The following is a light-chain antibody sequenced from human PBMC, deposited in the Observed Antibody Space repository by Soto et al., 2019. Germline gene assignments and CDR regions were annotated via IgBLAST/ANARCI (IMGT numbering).Light chain of an antibody. CDR3: QHYNSYSEA. CDR1: QSLSSNF. V-gene: IGKV3-20*01. Sequence: EIVLKQSPATLSLSPGERATLSCRASQSLSSNFLAWYQQKPGQAPRLLIYGASNRATGIPDRFSGSGSGTECTLTISSLQPDDVATYYCQHYNSYSEAFVQGTKVDIK. J-gene: IGKJ1*01. CDR2: GAS.